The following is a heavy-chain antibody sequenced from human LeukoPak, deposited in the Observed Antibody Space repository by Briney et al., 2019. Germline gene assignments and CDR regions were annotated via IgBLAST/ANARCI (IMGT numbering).Heavy chain of an antibody. J-gene: IGHJ3*02. V-gene: IGHV4-30-2*01. CDR2: IYHSGST. Sequence: SETLSLTRTVSGGSISSGGYYWSWIRQPPGKGLEWIGYIYHSGSTYYNPSLKSRVTISVDRSKNQFSLKLSSVTAADTAVYYCARDFLYCGGDCQRPQGAFDIWGQGTMVTVSS. CDR1: GGSISSGGYY. CDR3: ARDFLYCGGDCQRPQGAFDI. D-gene: IGHD2-21*01.